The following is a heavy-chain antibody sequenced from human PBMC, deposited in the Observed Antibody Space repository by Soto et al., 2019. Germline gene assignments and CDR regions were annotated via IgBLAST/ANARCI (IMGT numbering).Heavy chain of an antibody. Sequence: GGSVRLSCAASGFTFSSYGMHWVRQAPGKGLEWVAVISYDGSNKYYADSVKGRFTISRDNSKNTLYLQMNSLRAEDTAVYYCAKEVGYYYDSSGYYYYYYGMDVWGQGTTVTVSS. V-gene: IGHV3-30*18. CDR3: AKEVGYYYDSSGYYYYYYGMDV. J-gene: IGHJ6*02. CDR1: GFTFSSYG. D-gene: IGHD3-22*01. CDR2: ISYDGSNK.